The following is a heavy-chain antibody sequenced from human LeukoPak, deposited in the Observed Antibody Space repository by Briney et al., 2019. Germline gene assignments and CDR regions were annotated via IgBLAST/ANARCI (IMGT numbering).Heavy chain of an antibody. CDR2: IDSDGSNT. D-gene: IGHD5-18*01. CDR3: ARDGYQLDAFDI. V-gene: IGHV3-74*03. Sequence: PGGSLRLSCAASGFTFSSYWMHWVRQAPGKGLVGVSRIDSDGSNTKYADSVKGRFTISRDNAMHTVYLQINSLRAEDTAVYYCARDGYQLDAFDIWGQGTMVTVSS. J-gene: IGHJ3*02. CDR1: GFTFSSYW.